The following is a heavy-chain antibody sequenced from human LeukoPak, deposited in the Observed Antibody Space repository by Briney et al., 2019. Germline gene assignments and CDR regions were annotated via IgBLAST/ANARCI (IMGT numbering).Heavy chain of an antibody. CDR2: IYYSGST. CDR1: GGSISSSSYY. CDR3: ARLLPDGLPSDY. D-gene: IGHD5-24*01. V-gene: IGHV4-39*01. Sequence: PSETLSLPCTVSGGSISSSSYYWGWIRQPPGKGLEWIGSIYYSGSTYYNPSLKSRVTISVDTSKNQFSLKLSSVTAADTAVYYCARLLPDGLPSDYWGQGTLVTVSS. J-gene: IGHJ4*02.